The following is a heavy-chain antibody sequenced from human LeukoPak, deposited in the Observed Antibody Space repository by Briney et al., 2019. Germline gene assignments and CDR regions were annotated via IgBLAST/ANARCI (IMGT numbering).Heavy chain of an antibody. CDR2: SYSTGST. V-gene: IGHV4-61*02. D-gene: IGHD2-21*02. CDR3: ARIKCGGDCRGYYYYHMDV. Sequence: SETLSLTCTVSGVSISSGSYYWRWIRQPPGKELEWFMRSYSTGSTNYNPSVESRLTISVDTSKNQFSLKLRSVTAADTAVYYCARIKCGGDCRGYYYYHMDVWGKGTTVTISS. J-gene: IGHJ6*03. CDR1: GVSISSGSYY.